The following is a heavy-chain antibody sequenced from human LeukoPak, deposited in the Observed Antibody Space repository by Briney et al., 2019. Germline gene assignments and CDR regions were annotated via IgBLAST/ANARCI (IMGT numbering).Heavy chain of an antibody. Sequence: EASVKVSCKASGFTFTSSAMQWVRQARGQRLEWIGWIVVGSGNTNYAQKFQERVTITRDMSTSTAYMELSSLRSEDTAMYYCARDRTHYYESSGYYSRWEYWGQGTLVTVSS. J-gene: IGHJ4*02. V-gene: IGHV1-58*02. CDR3: ARDRTHYYESSGYYSRWEY. CDR1: GFTFTSSA. D-gene: IGHD3-22*01. CDR2: IVVGSGNT.